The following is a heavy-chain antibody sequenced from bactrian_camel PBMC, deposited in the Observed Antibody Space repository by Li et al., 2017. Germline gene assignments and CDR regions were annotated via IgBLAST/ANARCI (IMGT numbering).Heavy chain of an antibody. CDR3: AAGGQTWKTGGGWYCRSLSPIDYNY. Sequence: HVQLVESGGGSVQAGGSLGLSCAASRYTSSDYCMAWFRQGPGKEREGVAAIGGGSTLYGDSVKGRFTISRGNAKNTLYLQMDSLKPEDTAMYYCAAGGQTWKTGGGWYCRSLSPIDYNYWGQGTQVTVS. J-gene: IGHJ4*01. CDR2: IGGGST. D-gene: IGHD6*01. CDR1: RYTSSDYC. V-gene: IGHV3S1*01.